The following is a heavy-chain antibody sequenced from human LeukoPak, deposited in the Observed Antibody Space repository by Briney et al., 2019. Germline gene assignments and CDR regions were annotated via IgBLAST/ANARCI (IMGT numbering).Heavy chain of an antibody. J-gene: IGHJ4*02. CDR2: ISWDGGST. CDR1: GFTFDDYA. Sequence: PGGSLRLSCAASGFTFDDYAMHWDRQAPGMGLEWASLISWDGGSTYYADSVKGRFTISRDNSKNSLYLQMNSLRAEDTALYYCAKDQGDCSGGSCYYFDYWGQGTLLTVSS. V-gene: IGHV3-43D*03. D-gene: IGHD2-15*01. CDR3: AKDQGDCSGGSCYYFDY.